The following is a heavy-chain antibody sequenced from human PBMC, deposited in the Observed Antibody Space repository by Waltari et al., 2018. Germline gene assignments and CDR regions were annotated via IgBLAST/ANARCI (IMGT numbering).Heavy chain of an antibody. CDR3: ARGYYDSSGYFDDAFDI. CDR1: GYTFTSSD. Sequence: QVQLVQSGAEVKKPGASVKVSCKASGYTFTSSDINWVRQATGQGLEWMGWMNPNSGNTGYAQKFQGRVTITRNTSISTAYMELSSLRSEDTAVYYCARGYYDSSGYFDDAFDIWGQGTMVTVSS. CDR2: MNPNSGNT. J-gene: IGHJ3*02. V-gene: IGHV1-8*03. D-gene: IGHD3-22*01.